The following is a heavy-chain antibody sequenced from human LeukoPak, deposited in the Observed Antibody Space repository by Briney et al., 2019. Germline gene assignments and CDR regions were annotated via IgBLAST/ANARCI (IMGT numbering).Heavy chain of an antibody. V-gene: IGHV3-23*01. J-gene: IGHJ4*02. D-gene: IGHD6-13*01. CDR3: AKDPRSSSWAYYFDY. CDR2: ISGSGGST. CDR1: GFTFSSYA. Sequence: PGGCLRLSCAASGFTFSSYAMHWVRQAPGKGLEWVSAISGSGGSTYYADSVKGRFTISRDNSKNTLYLQMNSLRAEDTAVYYCAKDPRSSSWAYYFDYWGQGTLVTVSS.